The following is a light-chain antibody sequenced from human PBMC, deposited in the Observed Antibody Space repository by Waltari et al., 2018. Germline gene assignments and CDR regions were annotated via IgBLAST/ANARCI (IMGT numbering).Light chain of an antibody. CDR1: QSISSQ. CDR3: QQYHESPPIT. CDR2: GAS. J-gene: IGKJ3*01. Sequence: EIVMTQSPATLSVSPGERATLSCRASQSISSQLAWYQQKPGQAPRLLIYGASTRATGIPARFSGSGSGTEFTLTISSLQSEDCAVYFCQQYHESPPITFGPGTKVDIK. V-gene: IGKV3-15*01.